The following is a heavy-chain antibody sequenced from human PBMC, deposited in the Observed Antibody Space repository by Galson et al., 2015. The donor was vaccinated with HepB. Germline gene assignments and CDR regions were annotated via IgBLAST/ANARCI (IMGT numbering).Heavy chain of an antibody. CDR3: ATHDDGDYVDPFLDY. V-gene: IGHV1-24*01. CDR2: FDPEDGET. D-gene: IGHD4-17*01. CDR1: GYTLTELS. J-gene: IGHJ4*02. Sequence: SVKVSCKVSGYTLTELSMHWVRQAPGKGLEWMGGFDPEDGETIYAQKFQGRVTMTEDTSTDTAYMELSSLRSEDTAVYYCATHDDGDYVDPFLDYWGQRTLVTVSS.